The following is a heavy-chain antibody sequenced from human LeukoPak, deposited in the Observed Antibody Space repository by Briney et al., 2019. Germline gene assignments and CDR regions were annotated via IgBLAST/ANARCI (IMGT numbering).Heavy chain of an antibody. D-gene: IGHD3-16*02. CDR2: ISGSGGST. V-gene: IGHV3-23*01. CDR3: AKDDYVWGSHRPKGFDY. J-gene: IGHJ4*02. CDR1: GLTFSSYG. Sequence: GGSLRLSCAASGLTFSSYGMSWVRQAPGKGLEWVSGISGSGGSTHYADSVKGRFTISRDNSKNTLYLQMNSLRAEDTAVYYCAKDDYVWGSHRPKGFDYWGQGTLVTVSS.